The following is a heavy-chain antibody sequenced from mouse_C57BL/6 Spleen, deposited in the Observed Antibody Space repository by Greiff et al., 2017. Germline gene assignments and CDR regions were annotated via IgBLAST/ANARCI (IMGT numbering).Heavy chain of an antibody. CDR3: LYGPFDH. CDR2: IDPSDSYT. V-gene: IGHV1-50*01. J-gene: IGHJ2*01. Sequence: VQLQQPGAELVKPGASVKLSCKASGYTFTSYWMQWVKQRPGQGLEWIGEIDPSDSYTNYNQKFKGKATLTVDTSSSTAYMQLSSLTSEDSAVYYCLYGPFDHWGQGTTLTVSS. CDR1: GYTFTSYW. D-gene: IGHD1-1*02.